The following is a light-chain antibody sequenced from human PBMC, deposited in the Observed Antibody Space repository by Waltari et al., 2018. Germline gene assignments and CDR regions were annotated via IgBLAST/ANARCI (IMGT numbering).Light chain of an antibody. CDR1: QSVSNY. V-gene: IGKV3-11*01. CDR3: QQRKFWPPIT. Sequence: EVVLTQSPATLSLSPGERATLSCRASQSVSNYLAWYQQKPGQAPRFLIYDASNRATGIPARFSGSGYGTDFSLTISSLEPEDFAVYYCQQRKFWPPITIGQGTRLESK. J-gene: IGKJ5*01. CDR2: DAS.